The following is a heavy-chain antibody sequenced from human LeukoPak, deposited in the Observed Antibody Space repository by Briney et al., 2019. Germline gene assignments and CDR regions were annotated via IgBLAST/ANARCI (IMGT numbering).Heavy chain of an antibody. D-gene: IGHD3-3*01. J-gene: IGHJ3*02. V-gene: IGHV3-7*01. CDR1: GFTFSSYW. CDR2: IKQDGSEK. Sequence: GGSLRLSCAASGFTFSSYWMSWARQAPGKGLEWVANIKQDGSEKYYVDSVKGRFTISRDNAKNSLYLQMNSLRAEDTAVYYCARDGGTVYYAVDAFDIWSQGTMVTVSS. CDR3: ARDGGTVYYAVDAFDI.